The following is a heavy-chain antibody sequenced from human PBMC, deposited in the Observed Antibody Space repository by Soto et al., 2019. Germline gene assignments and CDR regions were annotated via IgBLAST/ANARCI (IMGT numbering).Heavy chain of an antibody. V-gene: IGHV5-10-1*01. D-gene: IGHD1-1*01. CDR3: ARPTGLGTMPFDY. CDR2: IDPGNSYT. Sequence: PVESLTIYCQVSGYTFTTYGITWVLQTPGKGLEWMGRIDPGNSYTSYNPSFQGHVTLSADMSISTAYLQWSGLKASDTAMYYCARPTGLGTMPFDYWGQGTMVTVSS. CDR1: GYTFTTYG. J-gene: IGHJ4*02.